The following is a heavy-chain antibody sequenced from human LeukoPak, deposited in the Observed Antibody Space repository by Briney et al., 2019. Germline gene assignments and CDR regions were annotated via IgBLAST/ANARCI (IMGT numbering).Heavy chain of an antibody. J-gene: IGHJ4*02. D-gene: IGHD4-17*01. V-gene: IGHV3-21*01. Sequence: GGSLRLSCAASGFTFSSYSMNWVRQAPGKGLEWVSSISSSSSYIYYADSVKGRFTISRDNAKNSLYLQMNSLRAEDTAVYYCATTTSSQYYFDYWGQGTLVTVSS. CDR2: ISSSSSYI. CDR1: GFTFSSYS. CDR3: ATTTSSQYYFDY.